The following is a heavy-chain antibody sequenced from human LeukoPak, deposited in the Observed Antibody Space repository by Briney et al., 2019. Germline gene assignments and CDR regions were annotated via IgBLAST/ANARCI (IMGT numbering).Heavy chain of an antibody. V-gene: IGHV4-34*01. CDR1: GVSFDDYY. CDR2: INHSGYA. J-gene: IGHJ4*02. Sequence: SETLSLTCAVSGVSFDDYYWSWVRQPPGKGLEWIGEINHSGYANDSPSLKSRVTMSIDTSRKQFSLNLRSVTVADTAVYYCTRMTTGHDYWGQGTLVTVSS. CDR3: TRMTTGHDY. D-gene: IGHD4-17*01.